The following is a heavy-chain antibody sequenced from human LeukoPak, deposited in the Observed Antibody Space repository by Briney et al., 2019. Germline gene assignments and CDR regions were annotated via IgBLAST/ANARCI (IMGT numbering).Heavy chain of an antibody. V-gene: IGHV5-51*01. CDR3: ARPRGYSYGPDAFDI. D-gene: IGHD5-18*01. CDR2: IFPGDSDT. Sequence: GESLKISCKASGYSFTTYWIGWVRQMPGKGLEWMGMIFPGDSDTRYSPSFQGQVTISADKSISTAYLQWSSLKASDTAMYYCARPRGYSYGPDAFDIWGQGTMVTVSS. J-gene: IGHJ3*02. CDR1: GYSFTTYW.